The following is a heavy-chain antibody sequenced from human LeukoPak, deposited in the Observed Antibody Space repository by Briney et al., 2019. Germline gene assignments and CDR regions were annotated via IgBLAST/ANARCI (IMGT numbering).Heavy chain of an antibody. CDR1: GASFSSGDQY. D-gene: IGHD3-22*01. CDR2: IHPSGML. J-gene: IGHJ4*02. CDR3: SRGLDSRKLGY. V-gene: IGHV4-31*03. Sequence: SETLSLTCTVSGASFSSGDQYWNWIRQSPGKGLEWIGSIHPSGMLYNNPSLENRVTISIDTSKSQFSLNLNSVTAADTAVYFCSRGLDSRKLGYWGQGTLVTVSS.